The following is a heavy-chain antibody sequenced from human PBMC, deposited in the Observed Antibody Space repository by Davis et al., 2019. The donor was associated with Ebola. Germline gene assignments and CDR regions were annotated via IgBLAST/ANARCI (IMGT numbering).Heavy chain of an antibody. V-gene: IGHV4-59*06. J-gene: IGHJ5*02. CDR3: ARLGDERLVGGFDP. CDR1: GGSISSYY. CDR2: IYYSGGT. Sequence: MPSETLSLTCTVSGGSISSYYWNWIRQHPGKGLEWIGYIYYSGGTYYNPSLKSRIIISVDTSKNQFSLRLSSVTAADTALYYCARLGDERLVGGFDPWGQGTLVTVSS. D-gene: IGHD6-13*01.